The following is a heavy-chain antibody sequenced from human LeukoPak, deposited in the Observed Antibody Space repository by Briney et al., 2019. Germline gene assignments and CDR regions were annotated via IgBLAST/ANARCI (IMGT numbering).Heavy chain of an antibody. CDR1: GFTFSSYA. D-gene: IGHD5-18*01. J-gene: IGHJ4*02. CDR3: ARDWHTAMVMYYFDY. V-gene: IGHV3-64*01. CDR2: ISSNGGST. Sequence: GGSLRLSCAASGFTFSSYAMHWVRQAPGRGLEYVSAISSNGGSTYYANSVKGRFTISRDNSKNTLYLQMNSLRAEDTAVYYCARDWHTAMVMYYFDYWGQGTLVTVSS.